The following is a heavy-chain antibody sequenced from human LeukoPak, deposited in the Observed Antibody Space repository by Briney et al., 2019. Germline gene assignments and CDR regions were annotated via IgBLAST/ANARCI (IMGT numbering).Heavy chain of an antibody. CDR3: ARSQITMVRGVLNWFDP. Sequence: ASVKVSCKASGYTFTTYAMNWVRQAPGQGLEWMGWINTNTGNPTYAQGFTGRFVFSLDTSVSTAYLQINSLKAEDTAVYYCARSQITMVRGVLNWFDPWGQGTLVTVSS. J-gene: IGHJ5*02. CDR1: GYTFTTYA. D-gene: IGHD3-10*01. V-gene: IGHV7-4-1*02. CDR2: INTNTGNP.